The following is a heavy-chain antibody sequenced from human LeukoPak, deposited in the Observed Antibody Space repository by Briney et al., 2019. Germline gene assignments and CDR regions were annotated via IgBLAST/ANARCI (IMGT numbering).Heavy chain of an antibody. CDR1: GFTFNNFG. V-gene: IGHV3-23*01. Sequence: GGSLRLSCAASGFTFNNFGMAWVRQAPGKGPEWVSTISGDGRNTHYADSVKGRFAISRDNSMSMLLLQMSSLRVEDTALYYCAKDVGGSSFFDYWGQGISVTVSS. CDR2: ISGDGRNT. D-gene: IGHD6-6*01. J-gene: IGHJ4*02. CDR3: AKDVGGSSFFDY.